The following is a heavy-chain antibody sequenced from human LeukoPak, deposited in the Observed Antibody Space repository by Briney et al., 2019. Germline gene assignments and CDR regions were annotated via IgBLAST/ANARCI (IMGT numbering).Heavy chain of an antibody. D-gene: IGHD6-13*01. J-gene: IGHJ4*02. CDR1: GFTFSSYA. V-gene: IGHV3-7*01. CDR2: IKQDGNEK. CDR3: ARTRYSSRNFDY. Sequence: GGSLRLSCAASGFTFSSYAMSWVRQVPGKGLEWVANIKQDGNEKYYVDSVKGRFTISRDNAKNSLYLQMNSLRVEDTAVYYCARTRYSSRNFDYWGQGTLVTVSS.